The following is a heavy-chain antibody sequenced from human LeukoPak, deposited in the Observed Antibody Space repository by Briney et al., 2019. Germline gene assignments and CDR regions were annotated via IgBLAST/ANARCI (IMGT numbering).Heavy chain of an antibody. D-gene: IGHD6-13*01. CDR2: ISDSGSAI. CDR1: GFTFSDFH. V-gene: IGHV3-11*01. CDR3: TRGRGSSWYGWFDP. J-gene: IGHJ5*02. Sequence: GGSLRLSCAASGFTFSDFHMSWVRQAPGKGLEWVSYISDSGSAIYYADSVKGRFIISRANAKNSLYLHMNGLRAEDTAVYYCTRGRGSSWYGWFDPWGQGTLVTVSP.